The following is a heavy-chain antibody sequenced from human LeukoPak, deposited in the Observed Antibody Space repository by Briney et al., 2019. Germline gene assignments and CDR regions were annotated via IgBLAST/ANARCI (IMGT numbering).Heavy chain of an antibody. Sequence: GASVKVSCKASGYTFTSYGISWVRQAPGQGPEWMGWISAYNGNTNYAQKLQGRVTMTTDTSTSTAYMELRSLRSEDTAVYYCARGTGESSSTNWFDPWGHGTLVTVSS. J-gene: IGHJ5*02. CDR3: ARGTGESSSTNWFDP. V-gene: IGHV1-18*01. D-gene: IGHD6-13*01. CDR1: GYTFTSYG. CDR2: ISAYNGNT.